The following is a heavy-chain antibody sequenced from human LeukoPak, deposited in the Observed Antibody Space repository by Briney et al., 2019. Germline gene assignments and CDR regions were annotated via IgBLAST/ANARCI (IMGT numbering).Heavy chain of an antibody. CDR1: GGTFSSYA. V-gene: IGHV1-69*05. D-gene: IGHD6-19*01. J-gene: IGHJ1*01. CDR3: ARTGIAVAGGAEYFQH. Sequence: SVKVSCKASGGTFSSYAISWVRQAPGQGLEWMGRIIPIFGTANYAQKFQGRVTITTDESTSTAYMELSSLRSEDMAVYYCARTGIAVAGGAEYFQHWGQGTLVTVSS. CDR2: IIPIFGTA.